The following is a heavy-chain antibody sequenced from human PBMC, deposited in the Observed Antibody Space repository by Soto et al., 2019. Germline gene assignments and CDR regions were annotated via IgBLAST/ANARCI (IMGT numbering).Heavy chain of an antibody. D-gene: IGHD2-15*01. CDR2: ISSGSDYI. Sequence: PGGSLRLSCAAFGFTFNTYAMHWVRQSPGKGLEWVAFISSGSDYIYYADSVKGRFTISRDNAKSSLYLQMNSLTDDDTALYYCASEYCSGGSCYSRILDYWGQGSLVTVYS. CDR3: ASEYCSGGSCYSRILDY. CDR1: GFTFNTYA. V-gene: IGHV3-21*04. J-gene: IGHJ4*02.